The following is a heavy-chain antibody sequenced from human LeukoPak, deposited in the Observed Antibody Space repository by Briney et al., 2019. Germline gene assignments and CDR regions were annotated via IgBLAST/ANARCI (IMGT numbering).Heavy chain of an antibody. CDR2: IYYSGST. Sequence: SETLSLTCTVSGGSISSYYWSWIRQPPGKGLEWIGYIYYSGSTNYNPSLKSRVTISVDTSKNQFSLKLSSVTAADTAVYYCARVRGGAFDIWGQGTMVTVSS. CDR1: GGSISSYY. CDR3: ARVRGGAFDI. D-gene: IGHD3-3*01. J-gene: IGHJ3*02. V-gene: IGHV4-59*12.